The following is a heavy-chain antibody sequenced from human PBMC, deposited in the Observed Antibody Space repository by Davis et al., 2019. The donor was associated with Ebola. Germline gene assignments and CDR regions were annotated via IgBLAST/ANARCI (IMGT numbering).Heavy chain of an antibody. CDR1: GYSFTSYW. CDR2: IYPGDSDT. CDR3: ARAAGAAADYYYYGMDV. D-gene: IGHD6-13*01. J-gene: IGHJ6*02. Sequence: KVSCKGSGYSFTSYWIGWVRQMPGKGLEWMGIIYPGDSDTRYSPSFQGQVTISADKSTSTAYMELSSLRSEDTAVYYCARAAGAAADYYYYGMDVWGQGTTVTVSS. V-gene: IGHV5-51*01.